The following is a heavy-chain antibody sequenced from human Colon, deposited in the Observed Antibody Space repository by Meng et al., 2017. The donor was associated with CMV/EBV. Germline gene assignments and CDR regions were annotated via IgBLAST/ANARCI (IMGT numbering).Heavy chain of an antibody. CDR1: GFTFSAYP. Sequence: GESLKISCAASGFTFSAYPIHWVRQAPGKGLEWVAIISHDGTKKYYAESVKGRFTISRDNSQNTVTVQMNSLRGDDTAVYYCAKVMRTTSTWSYGMDVWGQGTTVTVSS. J-gene: IGHJ6*02. V-gene: IGHV3-30*04. D-gene: IGHD4-11*01. CDR3: AKVMRTTSTWSYGMDV. CDR2: ISHDGTKK.